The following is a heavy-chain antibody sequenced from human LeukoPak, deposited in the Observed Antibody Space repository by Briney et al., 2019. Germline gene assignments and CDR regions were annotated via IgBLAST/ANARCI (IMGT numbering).Heavy chain of an antibody. Sequence: ASVKVSCKTSGYTFTGSYLHWVRQVPGQGLEWMGLTNPSTGGTKSAQQFEGRVTMTRDTSNTTGYLELRSLRLDDTATYYCARGGAFCSITTCHEFDHWGQGTLVIVSS. J-gene: IGHJ4*02. CDR3: ARGGAFCSITTCHEFDH. V-gene: IGHV1-2*02. CDR1: GYTFTGSY. CDR2: TNPSTGGT. D-gene: IGHD2-2*01.